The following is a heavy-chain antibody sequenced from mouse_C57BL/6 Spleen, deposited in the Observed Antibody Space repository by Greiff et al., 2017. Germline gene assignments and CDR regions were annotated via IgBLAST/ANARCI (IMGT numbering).Heavy chain of an antibody. CDR2: ISDGGSYT. CDR3: ARDRGYSNYVGYYAMDY. V-gene: IGHV5-4*01. J-gene: IGHJ4*01. CDR1: GFTFSSYA. D-gene: IGHD2-5*01. Sequence: EVQLVESGGGLVKPGGSLKLSCAASGFTFSSYAMSWVRQTPEKRLEWVATISDGGSYTYYPDNVKGRFTISRDNAKNNLYLQMSHLKSEDTAMYYCARDRGYSNYVGYYAMDYWGQGTSVTVSS.